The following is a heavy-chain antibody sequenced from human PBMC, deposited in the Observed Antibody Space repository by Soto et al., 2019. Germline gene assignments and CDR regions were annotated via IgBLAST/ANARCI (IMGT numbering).Heavy chain of an antibody. D-gene: IGHD3-22*01. CDR2: SSRSGSTI. CDR1: GFSFSDYE. V-gene: IGHV3-48*03. Sequence: EVQLVESGGGVVQPGGSLRLSCAASGFSFSDYEMNWVRQAPGKGLEWVSYSSRSGSTIDYADSVKGRFTISRDYAKTSLYLQMNSLRVEDTAVHCCAIGYFSTKFDYWGQGTVVSVS. CDR3: AIGYFSTKFDY. J-gene: IGHJ4*02.